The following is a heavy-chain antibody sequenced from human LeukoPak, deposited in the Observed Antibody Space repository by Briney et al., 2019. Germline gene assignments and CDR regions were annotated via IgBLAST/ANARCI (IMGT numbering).Heavy chain of an antibody. V-gene: IGHV3-21*01. CDR1: GFSFKTYS. Sequence: PGGSLRLSCAASGFSFKTYSMNWVRQAPGKGPEWLSSIDSSSSYIYYADSVKGRFTISRDNAKNSLFLQMNSLRAEDTAVYYCASLVMVYSSSSPYYYYYYMDVWGKGTTVTVSS. CDR3: ASLVMVYSSSSPYYYYYYMDV. J-gene: IGHJ6*03. D-gene: IGHD6-6*01. CDR2: IDSSSSYI.